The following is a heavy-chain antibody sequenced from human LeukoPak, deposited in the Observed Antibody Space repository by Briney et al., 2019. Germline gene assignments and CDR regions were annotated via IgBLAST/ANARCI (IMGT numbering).Heavy chain of an antibody. V-gene: IGHV4-34*01. CDR3: SRSGLTGMRQYPRPKNYYSGMDV. Sequence: PSETLSLTCAVYGGSFSGYHWSWFRQPPGKGLEWIGESNYRGSTTYNPSHKSRVTISVDTSKNQLSLNLSSATAADTAVYYCSRSGLTGMRQYPRPKNYYSGMDVWSQGTTVIVSS. CDR1: GGSFSGYH. J-gene: IGHJ6*02. CDR2: SNYRGST. D-gene: IGHD2-2*02.